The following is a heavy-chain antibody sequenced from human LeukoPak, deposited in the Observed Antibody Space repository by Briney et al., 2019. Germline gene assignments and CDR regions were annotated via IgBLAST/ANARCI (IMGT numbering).Heavy chain of an antibody. CDR2: IYTSGST. CDR3: ARLTGARTLDY. CDR1: GGSISSYY. J-gene: IGHJ4*02. V-gene: IGHV4-4*09. D-gene: IGHD7-27*01. Sequence: ASETLSLTCTVSGGSISSYYWSWIRQPPGKGLEWIGYIYTSGSTNYNPSLKSRVTISVDTSKNQFSLKLSSVTAADTAVYYCARLTGARTLDYWGQGTLVTVSS.